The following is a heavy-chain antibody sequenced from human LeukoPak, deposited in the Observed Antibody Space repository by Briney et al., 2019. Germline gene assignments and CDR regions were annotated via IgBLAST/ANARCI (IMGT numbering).Heavy chain of an antibody. J-gene: IGHJ4*02. CDR1: GGSINNYY. CDR2: INHSGST. Sequence: SETLSLTCTVSGGSINNYYWDWIRQPPGKGLEWIGEINHSGSTNYNPSLKSRVTISVDTSKNQFSLKLSSVTAADTAVYYCARGGGATHRGFFDYWGQGTLVTVSS. V-gene: IGHV4-34*01. D-gene: IGHD1-26*01. CDR3: ARGGGATHRGFFDY.